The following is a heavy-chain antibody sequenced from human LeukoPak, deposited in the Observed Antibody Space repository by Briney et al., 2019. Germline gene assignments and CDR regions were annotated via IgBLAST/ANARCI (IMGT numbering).Heavy chain of an antibody. J-gene: IGHJ4*02. V-gene: IGHV3-48*03. D-gene: IGHD1-26*01. CDR3: ARGLVGATTDY. CDR2: ISSSGSTI. CDR1: GFTFSSYE. Sequence: GGSLRLSCAASGFTFSSYEMNWVRQAPGKGLEWVSYISSSGSTIYYADSVKGRFTISRDNAKNSLYLQMNSLRAEDTAVYYCARGLVGATTDYWGQGNLVNGSS.